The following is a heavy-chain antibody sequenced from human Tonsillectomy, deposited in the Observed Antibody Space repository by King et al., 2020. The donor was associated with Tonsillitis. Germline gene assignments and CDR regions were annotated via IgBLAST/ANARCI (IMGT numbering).Heavy chain of an antibody. CDR1: GYTFTSYG. CDR3: ARGQGEYTNSQSGY. Sequence: QLVQSGAEVKKPGASVKVSCEASGYTFTSYGISWVRQAPGQGLEWMGWISGYNGYTSYAQRLQGRVTMTTDTSTSTAYMELRSLRSDDTAVYYCARGQGEYTNSQSGYWGQGTLITVSS. CDR2: ISGYNGYT. J-gene: IGHJ4*02. D-gene: IGHD6-6*01. V-gene: IGHV1-18*01.